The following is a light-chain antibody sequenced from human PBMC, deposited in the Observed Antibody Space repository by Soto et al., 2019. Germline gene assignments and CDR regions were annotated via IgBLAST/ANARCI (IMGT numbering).Light chain of an antibody. J-gene: IGLJ1*01. CDR1: SSDIGNYNH. CDR2: DVI. CDR3: SSYTSSDTLYV. V-gene: IGLV2-14*01. Sequence: QSVLSQPASVSGSPGQSITMSCTGTSSDIGNYNHVSWYQQHPGKAPKLVIYDVINRPSGVSNRFSGSKSGNTASLTISGLQADDEADYYCSSYTSSDTLYVFGTGTKVTVL.